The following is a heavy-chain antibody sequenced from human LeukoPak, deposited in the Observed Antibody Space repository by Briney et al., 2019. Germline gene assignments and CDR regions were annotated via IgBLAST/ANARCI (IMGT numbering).Heavy chain of an antibody. D-gene: IGHD4-17*01. CDR3: ARSHGDDVRSEYFHH. Sequence: SETLSLTCTVSGGSISSYYWSWIRQSPGKGLEWIGYIYDSGSTNYNPYLKSRVTISVDTSKNQFSLRLSSVTAADTAVYYCARSHGDDVRSEYFHHWGQGTLVTVSS. J-gene: IGHJ1*01. CDR1: GGSISSYY. CDR2: IYDSGST. V-gene: IGHV4-59*08.